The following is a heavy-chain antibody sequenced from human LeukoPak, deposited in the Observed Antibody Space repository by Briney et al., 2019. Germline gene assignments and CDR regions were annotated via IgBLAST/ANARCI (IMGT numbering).Heavy chain of an antibody. CDR1: GFIFINYA. J-gene: IGHJ2*01. CDR2: ISGSGGST. V-gene: IGHV3-23*01. Sequence: PGGSLRLSCAASGFIFINYAMSWVRQAPGKGLEWVSGISGSGGSTYYADSVKGRFTISRDNSKNTLYLQMNSLRAEDTAVYYCAKVSSNWYFDLWGRGTLVTVSS. CDR3: AKVSSNWYFDL.